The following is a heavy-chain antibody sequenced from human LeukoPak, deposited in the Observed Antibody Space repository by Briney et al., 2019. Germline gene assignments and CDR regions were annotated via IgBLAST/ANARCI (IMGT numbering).Heavy chain of an antibody. V-gene: IGHV3-21*01. CDR1: GFTFSVYS. J-gene: IGHJ4*02. CDR3: ARRFCSTTNCFALDY. D-gene: IGHD2-2*01. CDR2: INNGGNYK. Sequence: GGSLRLSCAASGFTFSVYSMNWVRQAPEKGLEWVSSINNGGNYKYYADSVKGRFTISRDNAKNSLYLQMNSLRDEDTAVYYCARRFCSTTNCFALDYWGQGTLLTVSS.